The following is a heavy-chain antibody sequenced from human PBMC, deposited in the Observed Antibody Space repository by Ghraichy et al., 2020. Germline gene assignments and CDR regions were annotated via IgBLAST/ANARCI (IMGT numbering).Heavy chain of an antibody. CDR3: ARQRDYWGASDY. V-gene: IGHV4-38-2*01. J-gene: IGHJ4*02. CDR1: GYSISSGYY. CDR2: IYHNART. Sequence: YAVSGYSISSGYYWGWIRQAPGKGLEWIANIYHNARTYYNPSLESRVAISVDTSKNQFSLRLSSVTATDTAVYYCARQRDYWGASDYWGQGTLVTVSS. D-gene: IGHD5-12*01.